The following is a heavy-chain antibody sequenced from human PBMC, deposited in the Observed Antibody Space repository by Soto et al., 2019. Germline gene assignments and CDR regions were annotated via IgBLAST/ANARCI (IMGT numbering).Heavy chain of an antibody. D-gene: IGHD3-22*01. V-gene: IGHV3-74*01. J-gene: IGHJ3*02. CDR2: INRYGSST. Sequence: EVQLVESGGGLVQPGGSQRLSCEGSGFTFSSYWMHWVRQAPGKGLVWVSRINRYGSSTSYADSVKGRFTISRDNAKNTVYLQMNSLRAEDTAMYYCARGGDSSYYDSSGYPAAFDIWGQGTMVTVSS. CDR1: GFTFSSYW. CDR3: ARGGDSSYYDSSGYPAAFDI.